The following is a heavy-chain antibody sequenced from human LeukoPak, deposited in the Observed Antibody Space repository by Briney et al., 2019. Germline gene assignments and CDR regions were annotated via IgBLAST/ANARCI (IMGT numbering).Heavy chain of an antibody. D-gene: IGHD3-16*02. CDR1: GGSFSGYY. V-gene: IGHV4-34*01. Sequence: PSEALSLTCAVYGGSFSGYYWSWIRQPPGKGLEWIGEINHSGSTNYNPSLKSRVTISVDTSKNQFSLRLSSVTAADTAVYYCARRGMITFGAVISRRRRFDPWGQGTLVTVSS. CDR3: ARRGMITFGAVISRRRRFDP. CDR2: INHSGST. J-gene: IGHJ5*02.